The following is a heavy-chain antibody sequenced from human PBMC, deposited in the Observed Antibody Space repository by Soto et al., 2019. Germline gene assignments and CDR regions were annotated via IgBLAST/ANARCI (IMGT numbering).Heavy chain of an antibody. V-gene: IGHV4-39*01. Sequence: SETLSLTCSVSGGSVSSDSYFWGWIRQPPGKGLEWLGNIFYSGSTYYNPSLKSRVNISVDTSKNQFSLKLSSVTAADTSVYYCARQTRRGVPTVWGQGTLVTVSS. J-gene: IGHJ4*02. CDR3: ARQTRRGVPTV. CDR1: GGSVSSDSYF. CDR2: IFYSGST. D-gene: IGHD4-17*01.